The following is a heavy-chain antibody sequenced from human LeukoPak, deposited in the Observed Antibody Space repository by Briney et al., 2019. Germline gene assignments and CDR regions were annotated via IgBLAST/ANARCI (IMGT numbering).Heavy chain of an antibody. Sequence: PSETLSLTCTVSGGSISSYYWSWIRQPPGKGLEWIGDIYYSGRTNSNPSLKSRVTISVDTSKNQFSLKLSSVTAADTAVYYCARVVSYYYGSGSYTYYFDYRGQGTLVTVSS. J-gene: IGHJ4*02. CDR3: ARVVSYYYGSGSYTYYFDY. CDR2: IYYSGRT. D-gene: IGHD3-10*01. CDR1: GGSISSYY. V-gene: IGHV4-59*01.